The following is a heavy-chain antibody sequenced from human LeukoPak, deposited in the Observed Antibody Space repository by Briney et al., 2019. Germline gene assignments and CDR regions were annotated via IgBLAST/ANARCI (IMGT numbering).Heavy chain of an antibody. J-gene: IGHJ4*02. CDR3: VPTDSSGLD. CDR1: GFTFSHYW. Sequence: GGSLRLSCEASGFTFSHYWMHWVRQAPGKGLVWVSRTNTDGSSASYVDSVKGRFTISRDNANNTMYLQMNSLRAEDTAMYYCVPTDSSGLDWGQGTLVTVSS. CDR2: TNTDGSSA. D-gene: IGHD3-22*01. V-gene: IGHV3-74*01.